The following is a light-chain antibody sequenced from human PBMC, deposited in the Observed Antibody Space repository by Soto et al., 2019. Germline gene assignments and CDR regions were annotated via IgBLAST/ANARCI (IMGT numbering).Light chain of an antibody. CDR2: AAS. CDR1: HDISNS. J-gene: IGKJ3*01. Sequence: DIQMTQSPSSLSASVGDRVTITCRASHDISNSLAWYQQKPGQVPKLVIFAASTLQSVVPSRFSGSGSGTDFTLTINSLQPEDVATYYCQKYNGAPPLFTFGPGTKVDIK. CDR3: QKYNGAPPLFT. V-gene: IGKV1-27*01.